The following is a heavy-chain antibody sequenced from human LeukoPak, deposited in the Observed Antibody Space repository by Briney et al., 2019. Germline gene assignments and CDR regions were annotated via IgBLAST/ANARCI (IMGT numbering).Heavy chain of an antibody. CDR2: TRNKANSYTT. V-gene: IGHV3-72*01. D-gene: IGHD6-19*01. Sequence: GGSLRLSCAASGFTFSDHYMDWVRQAPGKGLEWVGLTRNKANSYTTEYAASVEGRFTISRDESKNSLNLQMNSLKIEDTAVYYCVRAGSSRGWKFDYWGQGTLVTVSS. CDR1: GFTFSDHY. J-gene: IGHJ4*02. CDR3: VRAGSSRGWKFDY.